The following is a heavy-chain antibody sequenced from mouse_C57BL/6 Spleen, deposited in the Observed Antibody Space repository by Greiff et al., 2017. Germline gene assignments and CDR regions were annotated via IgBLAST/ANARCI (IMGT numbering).Heavy chain of an antibody. CDR1: GYTFTSYW. CDR3: ARWRKLDYFDY. V-gene: IGHV1-69*01. J-gene: IGHJ2*01. Sequence: QVQLQQPGAELVMPGASVKLSCKASGYTFTSYWMHWVKQRPGQGLEWIGEIDPSDSYTNYNQKFKGKSTLTVDKSSSTAYMQLSSLTSEDSAVYYCARWRKLDYFDYWGQGTTLTVSS. CDR2: IDPSDSYT.